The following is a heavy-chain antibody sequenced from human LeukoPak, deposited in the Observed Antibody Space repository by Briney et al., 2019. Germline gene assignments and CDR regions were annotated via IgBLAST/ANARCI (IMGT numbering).Heavy chain of an antibody. CDR1: GGTFSSYA. D-gene: IGHD2-2*01. V-gene: IGHV1-69*04. J-gene: IGHJ4*02. Sequence: SVKVSCKASGGTFSSYAISWVRQAPGQGLEWMGRIIPILGIANYAQKFQGRVTITADKSTSTAYMELSSLRSEDTAVYYCARDGLGYCSSTSCHGIAAASTFDYWGQGTLVTVSS. CDR2: IIPILGIA. CDR3: ARDGLGYCSSTSCHGIAAASTFDY.